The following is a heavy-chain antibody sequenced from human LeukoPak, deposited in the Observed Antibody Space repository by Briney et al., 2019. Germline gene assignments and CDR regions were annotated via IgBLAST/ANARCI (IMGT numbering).Heavy chain of an antibody. V-gene: IGHV3-30-3*01. CDR3: ARADDSLGYCSSTSCLGGYFDY. Sequence: PGGSLRLSCAASGFTFSSYAMHWVRQAPGKGLEWVAVISYDGSNKYYADSVKGRFTISRDNSKNTLYLQMNSLRAEDTAVYYCARADDSLGYCSSTSCLGGYFDYWGQGTLVTVSS. D-gene: IGHD2-2*01. CDR2: ISYDGSNK. J-gene: IGHJ4*02. CDR1: GFTFSSYA.